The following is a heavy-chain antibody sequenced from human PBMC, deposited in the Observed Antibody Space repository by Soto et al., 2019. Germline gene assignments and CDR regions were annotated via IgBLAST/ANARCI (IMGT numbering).Heavy chain of an antibody. CDR1: GNSISRGGYY. V-gene: IGHV4-31*03. CDR3: ASTAAGSIAVAGYYFDY. CDR2: IYYSGST. J-gene: IGHJ4*02. D-gene: IGHD6-19*01. Sequence: TLSLTGTVSGNSISRGGYYWSWIRQHPGKGLEWIGYIYYSGSTYYNPSLKSRVTISVDTSKKQFSLKLSSVTAADTAVYYCASTAAGSIAVAGYYFDYWGQGTLVTASS.